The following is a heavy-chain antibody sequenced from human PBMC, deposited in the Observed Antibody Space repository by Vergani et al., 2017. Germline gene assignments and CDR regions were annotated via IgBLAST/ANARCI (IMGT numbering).Heavy chain of an antibody. J-gene: IGHJ6*02. Sequence: MQLVESGGGLVKPGGSLRLSCAASGFTFNHYAMNWVRQAPGKGLEWVSGISGSGGSTYYAGSVKGRFTISRDSSKNTLYLQMNSLSAGDTAVYYCAKANPRNSGYDYLYYYHAMVVWGQGTTVTVSS. V-gene: IGHV3-23*04. CDR1: GFTFNHYA. CDR3: AKANPRNSGYDYLYYYHAMVV. D-gene: IGHD5-12*01. CDR2: ISGSGGST.